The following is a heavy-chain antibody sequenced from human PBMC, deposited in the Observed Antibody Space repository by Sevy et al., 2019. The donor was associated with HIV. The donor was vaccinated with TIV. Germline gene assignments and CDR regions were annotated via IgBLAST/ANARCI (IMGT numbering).Heavy chain of an antibody. Sequence: ASVKVSCKVSGYTLTEFSMHWVQQAPGKGLEWMGSFDPEDGNTVYAQKFQGRVTMTEDTSTDTAYMELSSLRSEDTAMYYCATTKDYYDSSGYPFDYWGHGTLVTVSS. D-gene: IGHD3-22*01. V-gene: IGHV1-24*01. CDR3: ATTKDYYDSSGYPFDY. J-gene: IGHJ4*01. CDR2: FDPEDGNT. CDR1: GYTLTEFS.